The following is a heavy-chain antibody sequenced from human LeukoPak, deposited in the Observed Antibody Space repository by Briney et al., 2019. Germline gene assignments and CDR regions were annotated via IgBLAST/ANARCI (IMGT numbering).Heavy chain of an antibody. CDR1: GFTFSSCA. CDR2: ISGSGGST. V-gene: IGHV3-23*01. Sequence: GGSLRLSCAASGFTFSSCAMSWVRQAPGKGLEWVSAISGSGGSTYYADSVKGRFTISRDNSKNTLYLQMNSLRSEDTAVYYCARGRRTIIVVVPAAINGMGAFDIWGQGTMVTVSS. CDR3: ARGRRTIIVVVPAAINGMGAFDI. D-gene: IGHD2-2*01. J-gene: IGHJ3*02.